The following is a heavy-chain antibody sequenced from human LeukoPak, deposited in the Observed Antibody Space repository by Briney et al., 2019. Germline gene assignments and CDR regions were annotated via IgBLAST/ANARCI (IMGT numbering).Heavy chain of an antibody. CDR3: AKGAYSSSWYMFDY. CDR2: ISGSGGST. CDR1: GFTFSSYV. Sequence: SGGSLRLSCAASGFTFSSYVMSWVRQAPGKGLEWVSAISGSGGSTYYADSVKGRFTISRDNSKNTLYLQMNSLRAEDTAIYYCAKGAYSSSWYMFDYWGQGTLVTVSS. V-gene: IGHV3-23*01. D-gene: IGHD6-13*01. J-gene: IGHJ4*02.